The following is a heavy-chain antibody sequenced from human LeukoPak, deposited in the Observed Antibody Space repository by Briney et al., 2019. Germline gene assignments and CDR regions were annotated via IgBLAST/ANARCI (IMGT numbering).Heavy chain of an antibody. Sequence: PGGSLRLSCAASGFTFSSYSMNWVRQARGKGLEWVSSISSSSSYIYYADSVKGRFTISRDNAKNSLYLQMNSLRAEDTAVYYCARDPSIAAQVGFDYWGQGTLVTVSS. CDR3: ARDPSIAAQVGFDY. CDR1: GFTFSSYS. V-gene: IGHV3-21*01. J-gene: IGHJ4*02. CDR2: ISSSSSYI. D-gene: IGHD6-6*01.